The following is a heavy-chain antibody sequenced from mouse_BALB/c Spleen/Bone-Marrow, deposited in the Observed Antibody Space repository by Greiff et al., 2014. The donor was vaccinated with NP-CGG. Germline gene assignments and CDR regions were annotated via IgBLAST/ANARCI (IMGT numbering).Heavy chain of an antibody. J-gene: IGHJ2*01. V-gene: IGHV1S81*02. CDR2: INPSNGGT. CDR1: GYTFTTYY. CDR3: TRGRTWDFDY. D-gene: IGHD4-1*01. Sequence: QVQLQQPGAELVKPGTSVKLSCKASGYTFTTYYMYWVKQRPGQGLEWIGEINPSNGGTNFKEKFKSKATLTVDKSSSTAYMQLSSLTSEDSAVYYCTRGRTWDFDYWGQGTTLTVSS.